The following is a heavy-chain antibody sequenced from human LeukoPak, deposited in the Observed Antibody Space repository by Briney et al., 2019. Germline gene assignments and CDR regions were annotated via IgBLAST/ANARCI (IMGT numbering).Heavy chain of an antibody. D-gene: IGHD6-19*01. CDR2: INPSVAST. CDR3: ARGGPPSVAVATGRICDY. Sequence: ASVTVSCKASGYTLTSNYIHWVRQAPGQGLEWVGIINPSVASTDYAQKFQGRVTMTRDTSTSTVYMEMSSLRSDDTAIYYCARGGPPSVAVATGRICDYRGQGTLVTVSS. V-gene: IGHV1-46*01. CDR1: GYTLTSNY. J-gene: IGHJ4*02.